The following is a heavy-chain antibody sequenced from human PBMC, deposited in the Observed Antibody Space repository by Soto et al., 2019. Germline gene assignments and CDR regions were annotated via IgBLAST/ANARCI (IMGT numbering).Heavy chain of an antibody. J-gene: IGHJ6*02. CDR2: ISGSGGST. D-gene: IGHD3-10*01. Sequence: PGGSLRLSCAASGFTFSGYAMSWVRQAPGKGLEWVSAISGSGGSTYYADSVKGRFTISRDNSKNTLYLQMNSLRAEDTAVYYCAKDAWLWFGESIYYYYGMDVWGQGTTVTVSS. CDR1: GFTFSGYA. CDR3: AKDAWLWFGESIYYYYGMDV. V-gene: IGHV3-23*01.